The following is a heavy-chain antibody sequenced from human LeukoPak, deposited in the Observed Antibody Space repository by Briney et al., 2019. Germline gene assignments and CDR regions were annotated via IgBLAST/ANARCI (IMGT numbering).Heavy chain of an antibody. J-gene: IGHJ1*01. CDR1: GGSISSSSYY. CDR3: ARHPGGYCSSTSCYTGGYFHH. V-gene: IGHV4-39*01. D-gene: IGHD2-2*02. CDR2: IYYSGST. Sequence: SETLSLTCTVSGGSISSSSYYWGWIRQPPGKGLEWIGSIYYSGSTYYNPSLKSRVTISVDTSKNQFSLKLSSVTAADTAVYYCARHPGGYCSSTSCYTGGYFHHWGQGTPVTVSS.